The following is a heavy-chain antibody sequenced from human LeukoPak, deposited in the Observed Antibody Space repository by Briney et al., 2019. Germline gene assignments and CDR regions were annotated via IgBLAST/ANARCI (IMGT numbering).Heavy chain of an antibody. CDR3: ASALGGQGGH. D-gene: IGHD1-26*01. CDR1: GFTFRTYW. CDR2: INGDGSST. J-gene: IGHJ4*02. V-gene: IGHV3-74*01. Sequence: GGSLRLSCAASGFTFRTYWMRWVRQVPGKGLVWVSHINGDGSSTNYADSVKGRFTISRDNAKNTLFLQMNSLRADDTAVYFCASALGGQGGHWGQGTLVTVSS.